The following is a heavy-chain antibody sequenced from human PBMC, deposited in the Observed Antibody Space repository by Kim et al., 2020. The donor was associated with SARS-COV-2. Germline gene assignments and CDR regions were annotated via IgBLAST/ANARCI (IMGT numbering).Heavy chain of an antibody. D-gene: IGHD4-17*01. V-gene: IGHV3-30*18. CDR2: ISYDGSNK. J-gene: IGHJ6*02. CDR1: GFTFSSYG. Sequence: GGSLRLSCAASGFTFSSYGMHWVRQAPDKGLEWVAVISYDGSNKYYADSVKGRFTISRDNSKNTLYLQMNSLRAEDTAVYYCAKDALDDIYGGNAYYYYYGMDVWGQGTTVTVSS. CDR3: AKDALDDIYGGNAYYYYYGMDV.